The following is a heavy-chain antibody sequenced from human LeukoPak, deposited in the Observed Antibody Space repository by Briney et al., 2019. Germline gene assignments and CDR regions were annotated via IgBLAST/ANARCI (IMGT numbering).Heavy chain of an antibody. CDR3: ATSWGYCSSTSCYSIAGLFDY. CDR2: INPSGGST. D-gene: IGHD2-2*02. V-gene: IGHV1-46*01. J-gene: IGHJ4*02. Sequence: GASVKVSCKASGYTFTSYYMHWVRQAPGQGLEWMGIINPSGGSTSYAQKFQGRVTMTRDTSTSTVYMELSSLRSEDTAVYYCATSWGYCSSTSCYSIAGLFDYWGQGTLVTVSS. CDR1: GYTFTSYY.